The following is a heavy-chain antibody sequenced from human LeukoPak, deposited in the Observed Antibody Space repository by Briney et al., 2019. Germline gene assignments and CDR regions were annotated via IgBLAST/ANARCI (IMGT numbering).Heavy chain of an antibody. Sequence: PSETLSLTCAVYGGSFGGYYWSWIRQPPGKGLEWIGEINHSGSTNYNPSLKSRVTISVDTSKNQFSLKLSSVTAADTAVYYCARGANFYYYGMDVWGQGTTVTVSS. V-gene: IGHV4-34*01. CDR3: ARGANFYYYGMDV. D-gene: IGHD2-15*01. J-gene: IGHJ6*02. CDR2: INHSGST. CDR1: GGSFGGYY.